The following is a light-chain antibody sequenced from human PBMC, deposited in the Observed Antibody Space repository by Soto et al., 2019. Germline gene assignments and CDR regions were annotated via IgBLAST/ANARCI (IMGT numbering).Light chain of an antibody. V-gene: IGKV3D-20*02. J-gene: IGKJ5*01. CDR3: QQRSNWPPRIT. Sequence: EIVLTQSPGTLSLSPGERATLSCRASQSVSSSYLAWYQQKPGQAPRLLIYAASTRATGIPARFSGSGSGTDFTLTISSLQSEDFAVYYCQQRSNWPPRITFGQGTRLEI. CDR2: AAS. CDR1: QSVSSSY.